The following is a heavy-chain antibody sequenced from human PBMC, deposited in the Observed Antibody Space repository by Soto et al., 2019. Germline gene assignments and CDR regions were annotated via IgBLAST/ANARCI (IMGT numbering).Heavy chain of an antibody. D-gene: IGHD6-19*01. V-gene: IGHV1-69*13. CDR3: TLEGAVAPFDY. CDR2: IIPIFGTA. J-gene: IGHJ4*02. Sequence: SVKVSCKASGGTFSSYAISWVRQAPGQGLEWMGGIIPIFGTANYAQKFQGRVTITADESTSTAYMELSSLRSEDTAVYYCTLEGAVAPFDYWGQGTLVTVSS. CDR1: GGTFSSYA.